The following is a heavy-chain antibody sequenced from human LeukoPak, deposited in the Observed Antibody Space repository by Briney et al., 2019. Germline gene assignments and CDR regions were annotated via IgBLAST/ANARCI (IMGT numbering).Heavy chain of an antibody. CDR2: ITGSGGGS. V-gene: IGHV3-23*01. J-gene: IGHJ4*02. CDR3: ARAPPGVHPFDY. D-gene: IGHD3-10*01. Sequence: GGSLRLSCAASGITFSNYAMIWVRQAPDKGLEWVAAITGSGGGSYYGDSAKGRFTISRDNSKNTLYLQMNSLRAEDTAVYYCARAPPGVHPFDYWGQGRLVTVSS. CDR1: GITFSNYA.